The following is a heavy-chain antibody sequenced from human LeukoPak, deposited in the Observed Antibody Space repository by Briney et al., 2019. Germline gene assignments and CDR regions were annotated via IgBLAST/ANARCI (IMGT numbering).Heavy chain of an antibody. Sequence: TPSETLSLTCTVSGYSISNGYYWGWIRQAPGKGLEWIGRIYTSGSTNYNPSLKSRVTMSVDTSKNQFSLKLSSVTAADTAVYYCARARYYGSGSVLFDYWGQGTLVTVSS. D-gene: IGHD3-10*01. V-gene: IGHV4-38-2*02. CDR1: GYSISNGYY. CDR3: ARARYYGSGSVLFDY. J-gene: IGHJ4*02. CDR2: IYTSGST.